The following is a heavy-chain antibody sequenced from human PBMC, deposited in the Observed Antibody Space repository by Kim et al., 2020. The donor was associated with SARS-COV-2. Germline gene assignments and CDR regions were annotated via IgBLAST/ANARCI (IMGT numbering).Heavy chain of an antibody. CDR2: IYYSGST. CDR1: GGSISSSSNY. Sequence: SETLSLTCTVSGGSISSSSNYWGWIRQPPGKGLEWIGSIYYSGSTYYNPSLKSRVTISVDTSKNQFSLKLSSVTAADTAVYYCARHSDILTGYDYGMDVWGQGTTVTVSS. J-gene: IGHJ6*02. D-gene: IGHD3-9*01. V-gene: IGHV4-39*01. CDR3: ARHSDILTGYDYGMDV.